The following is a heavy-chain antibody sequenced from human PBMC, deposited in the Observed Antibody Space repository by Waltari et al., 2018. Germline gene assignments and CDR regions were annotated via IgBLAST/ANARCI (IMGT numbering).Heavy chain of an antibody. Sequence: QVQLQESGPGLVKPSQTLSLTCTVSGGSISSGGYYWSWIRQHPGKGLEWIGYIYYRGSTYYNPPLKIRVTISVDTSKNQFSLKLSSVTAADTAVYYCARARGWYSSSVNSFDYWGQGTLVTVSS. J-gene: IGHJ4*02. V-gene: IGHV4-31*03. D-gene: IGHD6-6*01. CDR1: GGSISSGGYY. CDR2: IYYRGST. CDR3: ARARGWYSSSVNSFDY.